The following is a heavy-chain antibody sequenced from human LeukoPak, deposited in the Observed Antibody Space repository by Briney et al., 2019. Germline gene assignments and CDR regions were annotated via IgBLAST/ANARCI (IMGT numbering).Heavy chain of an antibody. Sequence: GGSLRLSCAASGFTFDDYTMHWVRQAPGKGLEWVSLISCDGGRTDYADSVKGRFNISRDNNKSSLYLQMNSLRTEDTALYYCAKDMGSSSSSWWSFDYWGQGTPVTVSS. D-gene: IGHD6-13*01. V-gene: IGHV3-43*01. CDR3: AKDMGSSSSSWWSFDY. J-gene: IGHJ4*02. CDR1: GFTFDDYT. CDR2: ISCDGGRT.